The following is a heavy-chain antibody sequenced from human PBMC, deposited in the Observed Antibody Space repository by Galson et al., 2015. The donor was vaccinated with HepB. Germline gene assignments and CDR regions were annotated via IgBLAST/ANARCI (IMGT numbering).Heavy chain of an antibody. CDR2: ISSSGSTI. J-gene: IGHJ3*02. CDR1: GFTFSDYY. D-gene: IGHD2-2*02. Sequence: SLRLSCAASGFTFSDYYMSWIRQAPGKGLEWVSYISSSGSTIYYADSVKGRFTISRDNAKNSLYLQMNSLRAEDTAVYYCARDSGTLLEYCSSTSCYTRGGDAFDIWGQGTMVAVSS. CDR3: ARDSGTLLEYCSSTSCYTRGGDAFDI. V-gene: IGHV3-11*01.